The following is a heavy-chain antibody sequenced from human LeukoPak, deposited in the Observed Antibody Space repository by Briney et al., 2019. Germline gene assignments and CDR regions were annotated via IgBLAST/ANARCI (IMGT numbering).Heavy chain of an antibody. D-gene: IGHD3-10*01. V-gene: IGHV3-33*01. Sequence: SGRSLRLSCAASGFTFSSYGMHWVRQAPGKGLEWVAVIWYDGSNKYYVDSVKGRFTISRDNSKNTLYLQMNSLRAEDTAVYYCARGAYGSGTYHDFDIWGQGTMVTVPS. CDR1: GFTFSSYG. J-gene: IGHJ3*02. CDR3: ARGAYGSGTYHDFDI. CDR2: IWYDGSNK.